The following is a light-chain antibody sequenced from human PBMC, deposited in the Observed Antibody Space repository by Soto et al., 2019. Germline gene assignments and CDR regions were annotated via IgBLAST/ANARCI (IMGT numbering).Light chain of an antibody. CDR3: QQYRDRPLT. V-gene: IGKV3-15*01. CDR2: DAS. J-gene: IGKJ4*01. CDR1: HSAASA. Sequence: EIVLTQSPATLSVSPGERATLSCRASHSAASAVAWYQQKPGQAPRLLIYDASTRATGIPARFSGSGSATEFTLTISSLQSEDFAVYSLQQYRDRPLTFGGGTKGELK.